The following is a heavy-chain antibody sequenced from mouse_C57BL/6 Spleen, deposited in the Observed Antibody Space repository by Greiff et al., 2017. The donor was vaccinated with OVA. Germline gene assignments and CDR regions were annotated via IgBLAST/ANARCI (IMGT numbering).Heavy chain of an antibody. V-gene: IGHV5-17*01. CDR2: ISRGSSTI. J-gene: IGHJ2*01. CDR1: GFTFSDYG. Sequence: EVKLVESGGGLVKPGGSLKLSCAASGFTFSDYGMHWVRQAPEKGLEWVAYISRGSSTIYYADTVKGRFTISRDNAKNTLFLQMTSLRSEDTAMYYCARRTTVVAMDYWGQGTTLTVSS. D-gene: IGHD1-1*01. CDR3: ARRTTVVAMDY.